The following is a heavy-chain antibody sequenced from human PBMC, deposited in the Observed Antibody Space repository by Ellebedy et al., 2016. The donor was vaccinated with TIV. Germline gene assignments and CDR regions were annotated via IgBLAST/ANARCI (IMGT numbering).Heavy chain of an antibody. CDR1: EFPFSSFW. V-gene: IGHV3-74*01. Sequence: GESLKIPCAASEFPFSSFWIHWVRQTPGKWLVWVSLISPDGRGTSYADSVKGRFPISRDNAKNTMYLQMNSLRAEDTALYYCATGPYSYGWGYWGQGTLVTVSS. CDR3: ATGPYSYGWGY. CDR2: ISPDGRGT. J-gene: IGHJ4*02. D-gene: IGHD5-18*01.